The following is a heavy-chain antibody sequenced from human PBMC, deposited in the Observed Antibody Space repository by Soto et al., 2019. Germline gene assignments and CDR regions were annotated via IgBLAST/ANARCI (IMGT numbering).Heavy chain of an antibody. V-gene: IGHV1-2*02. CDR2: INPNSSGT. CDR3: ARDLIVDGPDNYAMDV. J-gene: IGHJ6*02. D-gene: IGHD3-22*01. Sequence: ASVKVSCKASGYSLRGNYIHWVRQTPGQGLEWMGWINPNSSGTVYAQKLQGRVTMTRGTSLTTVYMQLNRLTSDDSAVYYCARDLIVDGPDNYAMDVWGQGTTVTVSS. CDR1: GYSLRGNY.